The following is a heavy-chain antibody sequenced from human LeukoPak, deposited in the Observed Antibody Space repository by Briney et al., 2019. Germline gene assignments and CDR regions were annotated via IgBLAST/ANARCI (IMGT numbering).Heavy chain of an antibody. CDR2: IYTSGST. V-gene: IGHV4-61*02. D-gene: IGHD5-18*01. CDR1: GGSISSGSYY. CDR3: AGSGYSYGCPFDY. Sequence: PSETLSLTCTVSGGSISSGSYYWSWIRQPAGRGLEWIGRIYTSGSTNYNPSLKSRVTISVDTSKNQFSLKLSSVTAADTAVYYCAGSGYSYGCPFDYWGQGTLVTVSS. J-gene: IGHJ4*02.